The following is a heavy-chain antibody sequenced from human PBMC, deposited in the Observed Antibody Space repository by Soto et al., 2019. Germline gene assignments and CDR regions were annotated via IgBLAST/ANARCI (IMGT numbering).Heavy chain of an antibody. Sequence: EVQVLDSGGGLVQPGGSLRLSCAASGFTFTNYPMAWVRQAPAKGLEWVSTISGSGGSTFYADSVKGRFTMSRDNSKNTVYLQMNSLRVEDTVVYYCAKRPLKFEGSYFDYWGQGTLVTVSS. CDR2: ISGSGGST. CDR1: GFTFTNYP. D-gene: IGHD3-10*01. V-gene: IGHV3-23*01. J-gene: IGHJ4*02. CDR3: AKRPLKFEGSYFDY.